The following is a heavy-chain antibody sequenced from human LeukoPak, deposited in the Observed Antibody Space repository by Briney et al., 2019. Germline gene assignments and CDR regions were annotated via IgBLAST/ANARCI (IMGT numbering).Heavy chain of an antibody. CDR2: ISYDGSNK. CDR3: ATSIVVVPAATGGTDAFDI. V-gene: IGHV3-30*03. Sequence: PGGSLRLSCAASGFTFSSYGMHWVRQAPGKGLEWVAVISYDGSNKYYADSVKGRFTISRDNSKNTLYLQMNSLRAEDTAVYYCATSIVVVPAATGGTDAFDIWGQGTMVTVSS. CDR1: GFTFSSYG. D-gene: IGHD2-2*01. J-gene: IGHJ3*02.